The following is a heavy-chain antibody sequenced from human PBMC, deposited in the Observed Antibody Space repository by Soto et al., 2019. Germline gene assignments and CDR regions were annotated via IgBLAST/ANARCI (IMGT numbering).Heavy chain of an antibody. D-gene: IGHD4-17*01. Sequence: SETLSLTCTVSGASITSENWWSWVRQPPGKGLEWIGEIYHSGSTYYNPSLKSRVTISVDRSKNQFSLKLSSVTAADTAVYYCARGVPVRFDYWGQGTLVTVSS. CDR1: GASITSENW. J-gene: IGHJ4*02. CDR3: ARGVPVRFDY. CDR2: IYHSGST. V-gene: IGHV4-4*02.